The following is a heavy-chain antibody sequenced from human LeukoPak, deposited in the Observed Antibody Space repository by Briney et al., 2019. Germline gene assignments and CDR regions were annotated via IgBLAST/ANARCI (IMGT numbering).Heavy chain of an antibody. CDR1: GFTFSSYG. V-gene: IGHV3-23*01. CDR2: ISGSGGST. CDR3: ARIRAAAGTWDYFDY. D-gene: IGHD6-13*01. Sequence: GGSLRLSCAASGFTFSSYGMSWVRQAPGKGLEWVSAISGSGGSTYYADSVKGRFTISRDNSKNTLYLQMNSLRAEDTAIYYCARIRAAAGTWDYFDYWGQGTLVTVSS. J-gene: IGHJ4*02.